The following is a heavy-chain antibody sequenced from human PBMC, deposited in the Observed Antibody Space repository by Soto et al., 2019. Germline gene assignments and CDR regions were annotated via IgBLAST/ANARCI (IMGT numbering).Heavy chain of an antibody. CDR1: GGSVSSGSYY. J-gene: IGHJ4*02. D-gene: IGHD1-26*01. V-gene: IGHV4-61*01. CDR2: IHYTGST. CDR3: ARDPAARYSGSYSGDY. Sequence: SETLSLTCTVSGGSVSSGSYYWSWIRQPPGKGLEWIGYIHYTGSTNYKPSIKGRVTISVDTSKNQFSLKLSSVTAADTALYYCARDPAARYSGSYSGDYWGQGTLVTVSS.